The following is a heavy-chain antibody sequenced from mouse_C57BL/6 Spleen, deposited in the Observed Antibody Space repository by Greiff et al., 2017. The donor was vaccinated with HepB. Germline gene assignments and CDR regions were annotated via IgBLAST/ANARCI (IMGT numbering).Heavy chain of an antibody. J-gene: IGHJ2*01. Sequence: DVKLQESGPGLVKPSQSLSLTCSVTGYSITSGYYWNWIRQFPGNKLEWMGYISYDGSNNYNPSLKNRISITRDTSKNQFFLKLNSVTTEDTATYYCARGSHYYYGSSYFDYWGQGTTLTVSS. CDR3: ARGSHYYYGSSYFDY. V-gene: IGHV3-6*01. D-gene: IGHD1-1*01. CDR1: GYSITSGYY. CDR2: ISYDGSN.